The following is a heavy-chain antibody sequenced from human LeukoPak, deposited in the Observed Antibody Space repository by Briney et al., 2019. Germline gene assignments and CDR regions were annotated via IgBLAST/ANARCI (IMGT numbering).Heavy chain of an antibody. J-gene: IGHJ4*02. CDR3: AREKHYYDSVVDY. Sequence: GGSLRLSCAASGFTFSTHWMSWVRQAPGKGLEWVANIKQDGSEKYYVDSVKGRFTISRDNAKNSLYLQMNSLRVEDTAVYYCAREKHYYDSVVDYWGQGNLVTVSS. V-gene: IGHV3-7*01. CDR2: IKQDGSEK. D-gene: IGHD3-10*01. CDR1: GFTFSTHW.